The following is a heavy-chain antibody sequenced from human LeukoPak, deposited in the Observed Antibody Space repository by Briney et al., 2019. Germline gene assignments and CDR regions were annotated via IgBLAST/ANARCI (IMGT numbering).Heavy chain of an antibody. D-gene: IGHD6-19*01. CDR2: ISWNSGSI. V-gene: IGHV3-9*01. CDR1: GFTFDDYA. Sequence: GGSLRLSCAASGFTFDDYAMHWVRQAPGKGLEWVSGISWNSGSIGYADSVKGRFTISRDNAKNSLYLQMNSLRAEDTALYYCAKDGDSSGWTNWGQGTLVTVSS. J-gene: IGHJ4*02. CDR3: AKDGDSSGWTN.